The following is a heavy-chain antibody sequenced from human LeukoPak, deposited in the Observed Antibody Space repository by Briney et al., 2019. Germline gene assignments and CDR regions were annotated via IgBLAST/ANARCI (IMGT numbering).Heavy chain of an antibody. CDR3: ARAQGVVAEYYVDY. D-gene: IGHD3-3*01. CDR1: GGSISSGGYS. Sequence: PSETLSLTCAVSGGSISSGGYSWSWIRQPPGKGLEWIGYIYHSGSTYYTPSLKSRVTISVDRSKNQFSLKLSSVTAADTAVYYCARAQGVVAEYYVDYWGQGTLVTVSS. V-gene: IGHV4-30-2*01. CDR2: IYHSGST. J-gene: IGHJ4*02.